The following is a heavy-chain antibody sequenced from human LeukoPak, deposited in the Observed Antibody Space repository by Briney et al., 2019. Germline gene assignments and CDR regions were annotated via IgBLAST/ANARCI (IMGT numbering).Heavy chain of an antibody. Sequence: GRSLRLSCAASGFTFSSHGMYWVRQAPGKGLEWVALIWYDGSKKNYADSVKGRFTISRDNSKNTLYLQMNSLRAEDTAVCYCARDISRGSLDYWGQGTLVTVSS. J-gene: IGHJ4*02. D-gene: IGHD2-15*01. CDR3: ARDISRGSLDY. CDR1: GFTFSSHG. CDR2: IWYDGSKK. V-gene: IGHV3-33*01.